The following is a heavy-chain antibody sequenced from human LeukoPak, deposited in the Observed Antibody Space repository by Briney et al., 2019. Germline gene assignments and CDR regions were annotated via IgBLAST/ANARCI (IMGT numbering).Heavy chain of an antibody. Sequence: SETLSLTCAVYGGSFSGYYWSWIRQPPGKGLEWIGEINHRGSTNYNPSLKSRVTISVDTSKNQFSLKLSSVTAADTAVYYCARGRIAAAGAFDYWGQGTLVTVSS. CDR1: GGSFSGYY. CDR2: INHRGST. D-gene: IGHD6-13*01. J-gene: IGHJ4*02. V-gene: IGHV4-34*01. CDR3: ARGRIAAAGAFDY.